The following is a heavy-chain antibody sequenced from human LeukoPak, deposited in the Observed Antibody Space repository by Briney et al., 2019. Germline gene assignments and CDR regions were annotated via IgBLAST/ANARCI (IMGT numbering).Heavy chain of an antibody. V-gene: IGHV3-23*01. CDR2: IGGTGENT. J-gene: IGHJ4*02. D-gene: IGHD6-19*01. CDR1: GFTFTNYV. CDR3: AKGRLPVVGTYDC. Sequence: PGGSLRLSCAASGFTFTNYVMSWVRQAPGRGLEWVSAIGGTGENTYHADTVKGRFTISRDNSKNTLYLQMNSLRAEDTAVYFCAKGRLPVVGTYDCWGQGTLVTISS.